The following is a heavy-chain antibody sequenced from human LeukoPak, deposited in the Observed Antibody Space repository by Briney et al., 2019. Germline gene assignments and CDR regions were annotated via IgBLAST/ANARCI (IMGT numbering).Heavy chain of an antibody. CDR2: IYYSGST. D-gene: IGHD2-21*02. V-gene: IGHV4-39*01. CDR3: ARRVVVTAIDN. J-gene: IGHJ4*02. Sequence: SQTLSLTCTVSGGSISSSIYYWGWIRQPPGKGLEWIGSIYYSGSTYYNPSLKSRVTISVDTSKNQFSLRLSSVTATDTSVYYCARRVVVTAIDNWGQGTLVTVSS. CDR1: GGSISSSIYY.